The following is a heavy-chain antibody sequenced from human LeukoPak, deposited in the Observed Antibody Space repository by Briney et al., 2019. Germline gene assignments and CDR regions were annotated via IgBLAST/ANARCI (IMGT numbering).Heavy chain of an antibody. CDR2: IYHSGST. Sequence: SETLSLTCAVSGGSISSGGYSWSWIRQPPGKGLEWIGYIYHSGSTYYNPSLKSRVTISVDRSKNQFSLKPSSVTAADTAVYYCARDSPNWGYDYWGQGTLVTVSS. CDR3: ARDSPNWGYDY. D-gene: IGHD7-27*01. CDR1: GGSISSGGYS. J-gene: IGHJ4*02. V-gene: IGHV4-30-2*01.